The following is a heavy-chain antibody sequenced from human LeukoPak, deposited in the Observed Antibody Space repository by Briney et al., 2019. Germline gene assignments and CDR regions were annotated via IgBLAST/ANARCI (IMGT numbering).Heavy chain of an antibody. Sequence: GGSLRLSCAASGFTFSSYSMNWVRQAPGKGLEWVSYISSSSSTIYYADSVKGRFTISRDNAKNSLYLQMNSLRAEDTAVYYCARVEDDYSNEYYFDYWGQGTLVTVSS. J-gene: IGHJ4*02. D-gene: IGHD4-11*01. CDR1: GFTFSSYS. CDR2: ISSSSSTI. V-gene: IGHV3-48*04. CDR3: ARVEDDYSNEYYFDY.